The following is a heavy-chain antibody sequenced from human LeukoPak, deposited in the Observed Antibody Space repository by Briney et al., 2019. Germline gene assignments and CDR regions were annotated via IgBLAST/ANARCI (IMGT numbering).Heavy chain of an antibody. D-gene: IGHD5-12*01. CDR2: IYPGDSDT. V-gene: IGHV5-51*01. J-gene: IGHJ4*02. CDR3: ALPDVLATTETLDY. CDR1: GYSFTSYW. Sequence: GESLQISCQGSGYSFTSYWIGWVRQMPGKGLEWMGIIYPGDSDTTYSPSFQGQVTISADKSISTAYLQWSSLKASDTAMYYCALPDVLATTETLDYWGQGTLVTVSS.